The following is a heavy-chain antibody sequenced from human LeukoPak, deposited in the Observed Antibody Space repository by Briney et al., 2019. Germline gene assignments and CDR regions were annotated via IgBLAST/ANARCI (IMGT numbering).Heavy chain of an antibody. J-gene: IGHJ4*02. CDR1: GYSISSGYY. Sequence: SETLSLTCAVSGYSISSGYYWGWIRQPPGKGLEWIGSICHSGSTYYNPSLKSRVTISVDTSKNQFSLKLSSVTAADTAVYYCASDYGGNSDSMWGQGTLVTVSS. D-gene: IGHD4-23*01. V-gene: IGHV4-38-2*01. CDR2: ICHSGST. CDR3: ASDYGGNSDSM.